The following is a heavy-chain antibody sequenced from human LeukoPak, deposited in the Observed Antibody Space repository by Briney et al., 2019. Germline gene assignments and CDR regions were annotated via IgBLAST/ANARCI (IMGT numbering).Heavy chain of an antibody. CDR2: IYYSGST. Sequence: SETLSLTCTISGGSISSSSYYWSWIRQPPGKGLEWIGNIYYSGSTYCDPSLKSRVTISIDTSRNQFSLKLSSVTAADTAVYYCASGGYYFDYWGQGTLVTVSS. CDR3: ASGGYYFDY. V-gene: IGHV4-39*07. D-gene: IGHD3-16*01. J-gene: IGHJ4*02. CDR1: GGSISSSSYY.